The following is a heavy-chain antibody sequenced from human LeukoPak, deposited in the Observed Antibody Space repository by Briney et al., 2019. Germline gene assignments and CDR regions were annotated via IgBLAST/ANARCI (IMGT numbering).Heavy chain of an antibody. CDR3: TTDRATLGFDY. J-gene: IGHJ4*02. CDR2: IKSKTDRGTT. CDR1: GFTFSNAW. Sequence: GGSLRLSCAASGFTFSNAWMSWVRQAPGKGLEWVGRIKSKTDRGTTDYAAPVKGIFTISRDDSKNTLYLQMNSLKTEDTAVYYCTTDRATLGFDYWGQGTLVTVSS. V-gene: IGHV3-15*01. D-gene: IGHD5-12*01.